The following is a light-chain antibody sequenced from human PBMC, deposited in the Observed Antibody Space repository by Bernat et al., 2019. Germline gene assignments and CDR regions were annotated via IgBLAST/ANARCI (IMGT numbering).Light chain of an antibody. Sequence: QSALTQPASVSGSPGQSTTISCTGTSSDVGGYNYVFWYQQHPGRAPKLMIYDVRDRPSGISIRFSGSKSGNTASLTISGLLDEDEADYYCSSYTSSSTLVFGGGTRLTVL. CDR2: DVR. V-gene: IGLV2-14*03. CDR3: SSYTSSSTLV. J-gene: IGLJ3*02. CDR1: SSDVGGYNY.